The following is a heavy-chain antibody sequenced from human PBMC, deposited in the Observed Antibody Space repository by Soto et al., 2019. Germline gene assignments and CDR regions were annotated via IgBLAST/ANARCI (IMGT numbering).Heavy chain of an antibody. D-gene: IGHD3-3*01. V-gene: IGHV5-51*01. CDR2: IYPGDSDT. J-gene: IGHJ4*02. CDR3: ARSPHDFWSGYPYY. CDR1: GYSFTSYW. Sequence: RGASLKISCKCSGYSFTSYWIGWVRQMPGKGLEWMGIIYPGDSDTRYSPSFQGQVTISGDKSISTAYLQWSSLKASDTAMYYCARSPHDFWSGYPYYWGQGTLVTVSS.